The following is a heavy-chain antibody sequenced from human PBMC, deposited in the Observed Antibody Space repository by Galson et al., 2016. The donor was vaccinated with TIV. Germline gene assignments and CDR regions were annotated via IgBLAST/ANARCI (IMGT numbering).Heavy chain of an antibody. CDR3: AREIRSTHPRYYGMDV. J-gene: IGHJ6*02. D-gene: IGHD2-2*01. CDR2: VSHSGST. Sequence: TLSLTCAVSGGSISSNNWWSWVRQAPGKGLEWIGEVSHSGSTNSNPSLKSRVLISIDKSKNHFSLKLSSVTAADTAVYYCAREIRSTHPRYYGMDVWGQGTTVTVS. V-gene: IGHV4-4*02. CDR1: GGSISSNNW.